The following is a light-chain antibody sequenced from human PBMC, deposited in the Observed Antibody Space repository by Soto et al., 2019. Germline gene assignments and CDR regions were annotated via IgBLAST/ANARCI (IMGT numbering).Light chain of an antibody. CDR1: QSVSSN. J-gene: IGKJ1*01. CDR3: QQYGSSPLT. V-gene: IGKV3-20*01. CDR2: GAS. Sequence: IVMTQCPASLSLSPGERATLSCRASQSVSSNLAWYQQKPGQAPRLLIYGASSRATGIPDRFSGSGSGTDFTLTISRLEPEDFVVYYCQQYGSSPLTFGQGTMVDIK.